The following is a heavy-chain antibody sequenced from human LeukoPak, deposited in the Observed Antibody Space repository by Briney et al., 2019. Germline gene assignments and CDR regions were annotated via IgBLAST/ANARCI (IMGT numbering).Heavy chain of an antibody. CDR3: ARVYQSAEYYFDY. D-gene: IGHD2-2*01. Sequence: QTAETLSLTCTVSGGSIDSYYWSWIRQPPGKGLEWIGYIYYTGSTEYHPSLKSRVTISLDTSKNQFSLKLTSVTAEDTAVYYCARVYQSAEYYFDYWGQGNLVSVSS. V-gene: IGHV4-59*13. J-gene: IGHJ4*02. CDR1: GGSIDSYY. CDR2: IYYTGST.